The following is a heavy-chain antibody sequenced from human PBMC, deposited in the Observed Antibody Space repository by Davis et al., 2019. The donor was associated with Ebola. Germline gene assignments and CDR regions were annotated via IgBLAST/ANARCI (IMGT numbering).Heavy chain of an antibody. D-gene: IGHD6-19*01. CDR3: ARDRQWLASSHFDY. V-gene: IGHV3-23*01. Sequence: GESLKISCAASGFTFTNYAMSWVRQAPGMGLEWVSAITTSGRTTGYADSVKGRFTIARDNSKNTVCLQMNSLRAEDTAVYYCARDRQWLASSHFDYWGQGTLVTVSS. CDR1: GFTFTNYA. CDR2: ITTSGRTT. J-gene: IGHJ4*02.